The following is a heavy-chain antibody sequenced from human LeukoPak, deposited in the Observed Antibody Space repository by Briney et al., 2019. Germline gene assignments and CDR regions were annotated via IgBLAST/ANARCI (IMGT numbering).Heavy chain of an antibody. CDR3: VRGVGVSRFNYLDS. D-gene: IGHD6-13*01. V-gene: IGHV3-30*03. J-gene: IGHJ4*02. CDR1: GFTFDDYA. CDR2: ISYDGSNK. Sequence: GGSLRLSCAASGFTFDDYAMHWVRQAPGKGLEWVAVISYDGSNKYYADSVKGRFTISRDNSKNTLYLQMNSLRDDDTAVYYCVRGVGVSRFNYLDSWGQGTLVIVSS.